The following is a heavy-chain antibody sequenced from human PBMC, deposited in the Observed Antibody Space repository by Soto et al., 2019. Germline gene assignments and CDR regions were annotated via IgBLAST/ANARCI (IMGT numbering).Heavy chain of an antibody. CDR3: ARVGSGWHHYYYGMDV. V-gene: IGHV3-30-3*01. CDR1: GFTFSSYA. Sequence: GGSLRLSCAASGFTFSSYAMHWVRQAPDKGLEWVAVISYDGSNKYYADSVKGRFTISRDNSKNTLYLQMNSLRAEDTAVYYCARVGSGWHHYYYGMDVWGQGTTVTVSS. D-gene: IGHD6-19*01. CDR2: ISYDGSNK. J-gene: IGHJ6*02.